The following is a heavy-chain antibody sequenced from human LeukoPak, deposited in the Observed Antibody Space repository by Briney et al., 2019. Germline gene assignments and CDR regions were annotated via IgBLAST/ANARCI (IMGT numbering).Heavy chain of an antibody. Sequence: SETLSLTCTVSGGSISSSSYYWGWIRQPPGKGLEWIGSIYYSGSTYYNPSLKSRVTISVDTSKNQFSLKLLSVTAADTAVYYCARAQDFSDSSGPNYLDFWGQGILVTVSS. V-gene: IGHV4-39*07. CDR1: GGSISSSSYY. CDR3: ARAQDFSDSSGPNYLDF. J-gene: IGHJ4*02. CDR2: IYYSGST. D-gene: IGHD3-22*01.